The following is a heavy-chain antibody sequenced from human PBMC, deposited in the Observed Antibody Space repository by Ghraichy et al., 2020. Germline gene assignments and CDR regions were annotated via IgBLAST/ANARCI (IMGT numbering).Heavy chain of an antibody. CDR1: GGSISSGGYY. J-gene: IGHJ3*02. CDR3: ARDQRQSSSLAFDI. V-gene: IGHV4-31*03. CDR2: IYHSGYT. D-gene: IGHD6-6*01. Sequence: TLSLTCTVSGGSISSGGYYWSWIRQHPGKGLEWIAYIYHSGYTNYNPSLKSRVTISVDKSKNQFSRKLSSMTAADTAVYFCARDQRQSSSLAFDIWGQGTMVTVSS.